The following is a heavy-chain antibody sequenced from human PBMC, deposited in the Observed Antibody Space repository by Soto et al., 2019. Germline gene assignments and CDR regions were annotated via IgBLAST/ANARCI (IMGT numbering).Heavy chain of an antibody. V-gene: IGHV3-48*01. J-gene: IGHJ3*02. CDR2: ISSSSSPI. D-gene: IGHD2-15*01. CDR3: ARKNRILDAFDI. CDR1: GFTFSSND. Sequence: EVQLVESGGGLVQPGGSLRLSCAAAGFTFSSNDMNWVRQAPGKGLEWVSYISSSSSPIYYADSVRGRFTVSRNNAKNSLSLQMNSLRAEDTAVYYCARKNRILDAFDIWGQGTMVTVSS.